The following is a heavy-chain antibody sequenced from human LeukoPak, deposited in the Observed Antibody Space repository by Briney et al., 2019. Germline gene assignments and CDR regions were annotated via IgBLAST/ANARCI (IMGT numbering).Heavy chain of an antibody. J-gene: IGHJ6*02. CDR2: INHSGST. Sequence: XYWSWIRQPPGKGLEWIGEINHSGSTNYNPSLKSRVTISVDTSNNQFSLKLSSVTAADTAVYYCAAVAYYYGMDVWGQGTTVTVSS. V-gene: IGHV4-34*01. CDR3: AAVAYYYGMDV. D-gene: IGHD2-15*01. CDR1: XY.